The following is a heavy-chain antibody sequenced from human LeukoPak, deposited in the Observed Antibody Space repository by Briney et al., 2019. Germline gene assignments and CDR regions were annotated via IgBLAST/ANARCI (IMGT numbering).Heavy chain of an antibody. CDR1: GFTFSSYW. V-gene: IGHV3-7*01. CDR2: IKQDGSEK. D-gene: IGHD6-6*01. J-gene: IGHJ4*02. CDR3: ARESFAARWD. Sequence: GGSLRLSCAASGFTFSSYWMSWVRQAPGKGLEWAANIKQDGSEKYYVDSVKGRFTISRDNANNLLYLQMNSLRAEDTAVYYCARESFAARWDWGQGTLVTVSS.